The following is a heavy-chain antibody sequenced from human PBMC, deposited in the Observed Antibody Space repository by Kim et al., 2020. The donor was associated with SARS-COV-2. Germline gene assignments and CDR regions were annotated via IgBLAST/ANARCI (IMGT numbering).Heavy chain of an antibody. CDR3: ARARPERGYSGYDYWGDPARMIRSEFDY. CDR2: IYYSGST. V-gene: IGHV4-59*01. CDR1: GGSISSYY. Sequence: SETLSLTCTVSGGSISSYYWSWIRQPPGKGLEWIGYIYYSGSTNYNPSLKSRVTISVDTSKNQFSLKLSSVTAADTAVYYCARARPERGYSGYDYWGDPARMIRSEFDYWGQGTLVTVSS. J-gene: IGHJ4*02. D-gene: IGHD5-12*01.